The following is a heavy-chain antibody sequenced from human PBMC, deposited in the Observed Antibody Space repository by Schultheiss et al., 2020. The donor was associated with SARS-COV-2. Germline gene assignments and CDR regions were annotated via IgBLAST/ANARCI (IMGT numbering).Heavy chain of an antibody. CDR2: ISGSGSTI. CDR3: VKTQYNYGFY. CDR1: GFTFSNYA. D-gene: IGHD5-18*01. J-gene: IGHJ4*02. Sequence: GESLKISCVASGFTFSNYAMNWVRQAPGRGLEWVSGISGSGSTIYYADSVKGRFTISRDNAKNSLYLQMNSLRAEDTAVYYCVKTQYNYGFYWGQGTLVTVSS. V-gene: IGHV3-23*01.